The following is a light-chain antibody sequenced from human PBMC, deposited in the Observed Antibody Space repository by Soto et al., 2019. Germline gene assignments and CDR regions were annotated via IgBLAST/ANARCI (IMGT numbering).Light chain of an antibody. V-gene: IGLV2-14*01. Sequence: QSALTQPASVSGSPGQSITISCTGTSSDVGSYNYVSWYQQNPGKAPKLIIHDVSNRPSGVSNRFSGSKSGNTASLTISGLQAEDEANYYCSSYTSTNTLLFGGGTQLTVL. CDR2: DVS. CDR1: SSDVGSYNY. CDR3: SSYTSTNTLL. J-gene: IGLJ2*01.